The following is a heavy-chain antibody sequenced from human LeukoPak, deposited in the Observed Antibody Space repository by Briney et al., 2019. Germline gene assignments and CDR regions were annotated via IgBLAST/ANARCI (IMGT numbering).Heavy chain of an antibody. CDR1: GFTFSSYA. CDR3: AKEVGALDY. CDR2: ISGGGGNT. D-gene: IGHD1-26*01. Sequence: PGGSLRLSCAASGFTFSSYAMSWVRQAPGKGLEWVSVISGGGGNTYYADSVKGRFTISRDNSKNTLYVQMNSLRAEDTAVYYCAKEVGALDYWGQGTLVTVSS. V-gene: IGHV3-23*01. J-gene: IGHJ4*02.